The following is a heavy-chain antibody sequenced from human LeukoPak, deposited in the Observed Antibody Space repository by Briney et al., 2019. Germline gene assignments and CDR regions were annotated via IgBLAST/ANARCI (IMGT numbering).Heavy chain of an antibody. CDR2: ISSSSSYI. Sequence: PGGSLRLSXAASGFTFKSYSMNWVRQAPGKGLEWVSSISSSSSYIYYADSVKGRFTISRDNAKNSLYLQMNSLRAEDTAVHYCARDPYCSGGSCYPPPDYWGQGTLVTVSS. V-gene: IGHV3-21*01. CDR3: ARDPYCSGGSCYPPPDY. CDR1: GFTFKSYS. D-gene: IGHD2-15*01. J-gene: IGHJ4*02.